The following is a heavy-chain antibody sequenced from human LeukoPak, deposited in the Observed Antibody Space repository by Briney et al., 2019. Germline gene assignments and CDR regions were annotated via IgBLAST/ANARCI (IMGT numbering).Heavy chain of an antibody. CDR3: ARDLTGTDDY. CDR1: GFTFSSYS. Sequence: GGSLRLSCAASGFTFSSYSMNWVRQAPGKGLEWVSSISSRSSYIYYADSVKGRFTISRDNAKNSPYLQMTSLRAEDTAVYYCARDLTGTDDYWGQGTLVTVSS. CDR2: ISSRSSYI. V-gene: IGHV3-21*01. J-gene: IGHJ4*02. D-gene: IGHD1-20*01.